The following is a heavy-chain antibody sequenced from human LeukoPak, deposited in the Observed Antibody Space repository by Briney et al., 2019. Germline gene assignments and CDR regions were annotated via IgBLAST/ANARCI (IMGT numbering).Heavy chain of an antibody. CDR2: INRYTTTT. V-gene: IGHV3-48*01. CDR3: TRDPQALDI. Sequence: PGGSLRLSCAASGFSFSSYSMNWVRQAPGKGLEWVAYINRYTTTTYYADPVKGRFTISRDNAKNSLYLQMNSLRVEDTAVYFCTRDPQALDIWGQGSLVTVSS. J-gene: IGHJ4*02. CDR1: GFSFSSYS. D-gene: IGHD2-15*01.